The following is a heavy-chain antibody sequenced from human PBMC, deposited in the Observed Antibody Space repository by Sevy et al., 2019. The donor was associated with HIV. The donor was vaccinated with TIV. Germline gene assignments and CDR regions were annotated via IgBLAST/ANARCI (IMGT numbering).Heavy chain of an antibody. V-gene: IGHV3-66*01. J-gene: IGHJ4*02. D-gene: IGHD3-3*01. CDR1: GFTVSSYY. CDR3: ARGGTIFGLVRHYFDY. Sequence: GGSLRLSCAASGFTVSSYYMSWVRQAPGKGLEWVSIIYSDGSTKYEDVLKGRFTISRDKPKNMMYLQMNSLTVEDTAVYYCARGGTIFGLVRHYFDYWGQGTLVTVSS. CDR2: IYSDGST.